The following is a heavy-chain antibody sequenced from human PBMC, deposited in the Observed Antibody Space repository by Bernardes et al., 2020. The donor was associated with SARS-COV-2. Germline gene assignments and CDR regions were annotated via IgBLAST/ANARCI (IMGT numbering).Heavy chain of an antibody. J-gene: IGHJ1*01. V-gene: IGHV4-34*01. CDR1: GGSFSGYY. CDR2: IYHTGNT. CDR3: ARGYGRFASRYNS. D-gene: IGHD1-20*01. Sequence: SETLSLTCAGSGGSFSGYYWNWIRQPPGKGLEWIGDIYHTGNTNYNPSLRSRLSISIDTSKNQFSLKLSSVTASDTAIYYCARGYGRFASRYNSWGQGTLVTVSS.